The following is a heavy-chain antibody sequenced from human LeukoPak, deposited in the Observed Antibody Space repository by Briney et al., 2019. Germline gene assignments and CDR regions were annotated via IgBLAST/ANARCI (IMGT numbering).Heavy chain of an antibody. V-gene: IGHV5-51*01. CDR2: IYPGDSDT. CDR1: EDTFDNYW. D-gene: IGHD1-26*01. J-gene: IGHJ3*02. Sequence: GESLKISCEASEDTFDNYWIAWVRQVPGKGLEWVGVIYPGDSDTRYSPSLQGQVTISDDKSVSTAYLQWGSLKASDSAMYYCARDRNGRYAFDIWGPGTMVTVSS. CDR3: ARDRNGRYAFDI.